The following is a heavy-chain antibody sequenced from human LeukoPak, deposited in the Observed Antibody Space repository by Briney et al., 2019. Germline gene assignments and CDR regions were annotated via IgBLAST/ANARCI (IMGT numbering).Heavy chain of an antibody. V-gene: IGHV1-18*01. Sequence: ASVKVSCKASGYTFSSYGISWVRQAPGQGLEWMGWISAYNGNTSYAQKFQGRVTMTRDTSTSTVYVELSSLRSEDTAVYYCAGSVATGTTDQLDYYYYGLDVWGQGTTVTVSS. CDR2: ISAYNGNT. CDR3: AGSVATGTTDQLDYYYYGLDV. CDR1: GYTFSSYG. J-gene: IGHJ6*02. D-gene: IGHD1-1*01.